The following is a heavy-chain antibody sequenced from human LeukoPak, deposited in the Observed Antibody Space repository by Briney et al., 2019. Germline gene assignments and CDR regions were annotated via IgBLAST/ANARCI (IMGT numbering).Heavy chain of an antibody. J-gene: IGHJ4*02. CDR1: GGSFSGYY. CDR2: INHSGST. D-gene: IGHD2-2*02. CDR3: ARADRYCSSTSCYKGVDY. Sequence: KPSETLSLTCAVYGGSFSGYYWSWIRQPPGKGLEWIGEINHSGSTNYNPSLKSRVTISVDTSKNQFSLKLSSVTAADTAVYYCARADRYCSSTSCYKGVDYWGPGTLVTVSS. V-gene: IGHV4-34*01.